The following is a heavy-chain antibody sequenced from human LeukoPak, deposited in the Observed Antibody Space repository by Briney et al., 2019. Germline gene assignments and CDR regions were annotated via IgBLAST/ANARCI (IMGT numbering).Heavy chain of an antibody. CDR3: VRLPYGSGAWLQREGRDV. V-gene: IGHV4-34*01. J-gene: IGHJ6*04. Sequence: GSLRLSCAASGFTFSSYEMNWVRQAPGKGLEWIGEINHVGATNYNPSLKSRVTISVDTSKKQFSLNLTSVTAADTAVYYCVRLPYGSGAWLQREGRDVWGKGTTVTISS. CDR1: GFTFSSYE. D-gene: IGHD3-10*01. CDR2: INHVGAT.